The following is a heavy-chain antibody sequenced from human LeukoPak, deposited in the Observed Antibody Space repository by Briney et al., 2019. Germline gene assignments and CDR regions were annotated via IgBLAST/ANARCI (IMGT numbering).Heavy chain of an antibody. CDR3: ARGWVVATGGFDM. V-gene: IGHV3-48*02. CDR2: ISSSGKTI. CDR1: GFTFSAYP. Sequence: PGGSLRLSCAASGFTFSAYPMNWVRQAPGKGLEWVSYISSSGKTIYYADSVKGRFAISRDNAKNSLYLQLNSLRDEDTAVYYCARGWVVATGGFDMWGQGTMVTVSS. J-gene: IGHJ3*02. D-gene: IGHD2-8*02.